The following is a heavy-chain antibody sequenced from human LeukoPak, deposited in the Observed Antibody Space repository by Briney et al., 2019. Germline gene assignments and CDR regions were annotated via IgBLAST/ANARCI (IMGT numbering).Heavy chain of an antibody. J-gene: IGHJ4*02. V-gene: IGHV3-21*01. CDR1: GFTFSSYS. Sequence: GGSLRLSCAASGFTFSSYSMNWVRQAPGKGLEWVSSISSSSSYIYYADSVKGRFTISRDNAKNSLYLQMNSLRAEDTAVYYCARFYCSSTSCLEDYWGQGTLVTVSS. D-gene: IGHD2-2*01. CDR2: ISSSSSYI. CDR3: ARFYCSSTSCLEDY.